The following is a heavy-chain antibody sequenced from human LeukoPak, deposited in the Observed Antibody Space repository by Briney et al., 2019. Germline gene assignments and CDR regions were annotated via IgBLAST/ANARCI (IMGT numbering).Heavy chain of an antibody. J-gene: IGHJ3*02. CDR1: EFTFSSYA. V-gene: IGHV3-23*01. Sequence: GGSLRLSCAASEFTFSSYAMSWVRQAPGKGLEWVSTISSSGSKYYGDSVKGRFTISRDNSKNTLYLQMDSLRAEDTAIYYCAKIRGYSGYDLTSAFDIWGQGTMVTVSS. CDR2: ISSSGSK. D-gene: IGHD5-12*01. CDR3: AKIRGYSGYDLTSAFDI.